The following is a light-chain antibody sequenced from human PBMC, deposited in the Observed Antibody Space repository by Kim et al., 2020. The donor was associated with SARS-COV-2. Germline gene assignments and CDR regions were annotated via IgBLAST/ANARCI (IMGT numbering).Light chain of an antibody. V-gene: IGKV3-20*01. CDR1: QSVSSSY. CDR3: QQYGSSLYT. CDR2: GAS. Sequence: LSPRERATLSCRARQSVSSSYLAWYQQKPGQAPRLLIYGASSRATGIPDRFSGSGSGTDFTLTISRLEPEDFAVYYCQQYGSSLYTFGQGTKLEI. J-gene: IGKJ2*01.